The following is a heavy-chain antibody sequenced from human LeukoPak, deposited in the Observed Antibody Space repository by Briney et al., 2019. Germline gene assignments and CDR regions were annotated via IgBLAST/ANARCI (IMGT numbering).Heavy chain of an antibody. V-gene: IGHV4-59*08. CDR1: GGSISNYY. D-gene: IGHD2-21*02. CDR2: IYYSGST. CDR3: ARAYCVGDCTVLHIYFDN. Sequence: SETLSLTCTVSGGSISNYYWSWIWQPPGKGLEWIVYIYYSGSTNCNPSLKSRVTISVDTSKNQFSLKLRSVMAADTAVYYCARAYCVGDCTVLHIYFDNWGQGTLVTVSS. J-gene: IGHJ4*02.